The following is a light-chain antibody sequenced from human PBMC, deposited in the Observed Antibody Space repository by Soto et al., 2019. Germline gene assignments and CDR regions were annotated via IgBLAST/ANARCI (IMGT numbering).Light chain of an antibody. CDR2: KAS. CDR1: QSFNSW. Sequence: DIQMTQSPSTLSASVGDRVTITCRASQSFNSWLAWYQQKPGKAPNLLIYKASSLESGVPSRFSGSGSGTEFPLTIRSLQPDDFASYYCQQYDTYPWTFGQGTKVEIK. CDR3: QQYDTYPWT. V-gene: IGKV1-5*03. J-gene: IGKJ1*01.